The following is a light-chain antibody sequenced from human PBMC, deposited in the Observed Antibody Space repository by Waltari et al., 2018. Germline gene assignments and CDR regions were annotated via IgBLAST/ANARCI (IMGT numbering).Light chain of an antibody. CDR3: LQDYNYPLT. CDR2: AAS. J-gene: IGKJ4*01. Sequence: AIQMTKSPSYLSASVGDRVTITCRASQGIRNDLGWYQQKPGEAPKLLIYAASTLPSVVSSRFSGSGSGTDFTLTISSLQPEDFSTYYCLQDYNYPLTFGGGTKVEIK. CDR1: QGIRND. V-gene: IGKV1-6*01.